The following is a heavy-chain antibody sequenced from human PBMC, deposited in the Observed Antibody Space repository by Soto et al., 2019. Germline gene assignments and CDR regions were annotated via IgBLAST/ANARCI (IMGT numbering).Heavy chain of an antibody. Sequence: PSETLSLTCAVSGGSISSGGYSWSWIRQPPGKGLEWIGYIYHSGSTYYNPSLKSRVTISVDRSKNQFSLKLSSVTAADTAVYYCARESGVTMMGVDVWGQGTTVTVSS. V-gene: IGHV4-30-2*01. D-gene: IGHD3-22*01. CDR3: ARESGVTMMGVDV. CDR1: GGSISSGGYS. J-gene: IGHJ6*02. CDR2: IYHSGST.